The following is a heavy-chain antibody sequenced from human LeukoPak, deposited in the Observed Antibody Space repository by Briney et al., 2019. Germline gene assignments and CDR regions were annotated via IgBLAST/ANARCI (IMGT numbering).Heavy chain of an antibody. CDR1: GGSISSYF. CDR2: IYYSGST. CDR3: ARIDRAVAGTIDY. J-gene: IGHJ4*02. Sequence: SETLSLTCTVSGGSISSYFWSWIRQPPGKGLEWIGYIYYSGSTNYNPSLKSRVTMSVDTSKNQFSLRLSSVTAADTAVYYCARIDRAVAGTIDYWGQGTLVTVSS. V-gene: IGHV4-59*08. D-gene: IGHD6-19*01.